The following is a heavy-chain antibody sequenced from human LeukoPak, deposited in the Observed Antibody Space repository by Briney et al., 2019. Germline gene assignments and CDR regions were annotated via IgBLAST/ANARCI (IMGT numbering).Heavy chain of an antibody. Sequence: SETLSLTCTVSGGSISSYYWSWIRQPPGKGLEWIGYIYYSGSTYYNPSLKSRVTISVDTSKNQFSLKLSSVTAADTAVYYCARGAVVEFVSNFDYWGQGTLVTVSS. V-gene: IGHV4-59*12. CDR2: IYYSGST. D-gene: IGHD2-15*01. CDR3: ARGAVVEFVSNFDY. J-gene: IGHJ4*02. CDR1: GGSISSYY.